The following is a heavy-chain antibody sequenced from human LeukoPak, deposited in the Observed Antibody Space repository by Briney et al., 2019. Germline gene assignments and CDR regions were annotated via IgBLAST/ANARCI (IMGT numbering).Heavy chain of an antibody. J-gene: IGHJ6*03. CDR1: GCTFTGYY. CDR2: INRNSGGT. V-gene: IGHV1-2*02. CDR3: ARDDGGSSYYYYYMDV. D-gene: IGHD1-26*01. Sequence: ASVKVSCKASGCTFTGYYMHWVRPAPGQGLEWMGWINRNSGGTNYAQKFQGRVTMTRDTSISTAYMELSRLRSDDTAVYYCARDDGGSSYYYYYMDVWGKGTTVTVSS.